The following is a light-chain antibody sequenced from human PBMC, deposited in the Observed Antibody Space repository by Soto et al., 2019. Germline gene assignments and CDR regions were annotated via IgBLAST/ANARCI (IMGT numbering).Light chain of an antibody. CDR3: MQGTYWPLT. J-gene: IGKJ4*01. Sequence: VMTQSPLSLPVTLGQPASISCRSSQSLVYSDGNTYLNWFQQRPGQSPRRLIYKVSNRDSGVPDRFSGSGSGTDSTLKISRVEAEDVGVYYCMQGTYWPLTFGGGTKVEIK. CDR2: KVS. V-gene: IGKV2-30*01. CDR1: QSLVYSDGNTY.